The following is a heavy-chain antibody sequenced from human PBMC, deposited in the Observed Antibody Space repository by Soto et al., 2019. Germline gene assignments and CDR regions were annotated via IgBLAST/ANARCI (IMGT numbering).Heavy chain of an antibody. CDR2: IGPYGNTI. CDR1: RFSFRDYF. CDR3: ARDDYTYGVS. Sequence: QVHLVESGGGMVKPGEPLRISCAASRFSFRDYFMSWIRQAPGKGLEWISYIGPYGNTIYYADSVKGRFVISRDDTTNSLFLQMNNLGADDTAVYYCARDDYTYGVSWGQGTLVTVSS. J-gene: IGHJ5*02. D-gene: IGHD3-16*01. V-gene: IGHV3-11*01.